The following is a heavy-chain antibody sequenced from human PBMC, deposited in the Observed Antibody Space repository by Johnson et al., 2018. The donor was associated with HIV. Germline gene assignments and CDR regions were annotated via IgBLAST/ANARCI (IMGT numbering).Heavy chain of an antibody. V-gene: IGHV3-30*03. J-gene: IGHJ3*02. CDR1: GFTFTDYG. D-gene: IGHD6-13*01. CDR2: ITYAGSNK. Sequence: QMLLVESGGGVVQPGRSLRLSCAASGFTFTDYGMHWVSQAPGKGLEWVAVITYAGSNKYYADSVKGRFTISRDNSKNTLYLQMNSLRAEDTAVYYCAREKVGYIRPRKHDAIDSWGQGTMVNVSS. CDR3: AREKVGYIRPRKHDAIDS.